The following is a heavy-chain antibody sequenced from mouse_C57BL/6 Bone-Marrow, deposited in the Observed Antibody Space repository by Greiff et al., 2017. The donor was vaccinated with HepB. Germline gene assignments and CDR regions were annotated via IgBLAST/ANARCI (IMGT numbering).Heavy chain of an antibody. Sequence: EVKLMESGAELVRPGASVKLSCTASGFNIKDYYMHWVKQRPEQGLEWIGRIDPEDGDTEYAPKFQGKATMTADTSSNTAYLQLSSLTSEDTAVYYCTNSVYYYGSSPWYFDVWGTGTTVTVSS. D-gene: IGHD1-1*01. V-gene: IGHV14-1*01. CDR3: TNSVYYYGSSPWYFDV. CDR1: GFNIKDYY. CDR2: IDPEDGDT. J-gene: IGHJ1*03.